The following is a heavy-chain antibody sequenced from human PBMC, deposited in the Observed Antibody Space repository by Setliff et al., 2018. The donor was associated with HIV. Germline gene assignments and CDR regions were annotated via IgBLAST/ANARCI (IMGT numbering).Heavy chain of an antibody. CDR2: ISSSGSFT. Sequence: GGSLRLSCVVSGFNFSDDYMSWIRQAPGKGLEWVSYISSSGSFTNYADSVKGRFTISRDNAKNSLYLHMNGLRAEDTAVYYCAIWEATMGFDSWGQGTLVTVSS. V-gene: IGHV3-11*06. CDR1: GFNFSDDY. D-gene: IGHD1-26*01. J-gene: IGHJ4*02. CDR3: AIWEATMGFDS.